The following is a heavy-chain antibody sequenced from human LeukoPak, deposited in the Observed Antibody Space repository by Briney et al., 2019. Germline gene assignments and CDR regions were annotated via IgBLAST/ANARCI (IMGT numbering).Heavy chain of an antibody. Sequence: SETLSLTCTVSGGSITSSSYYWGWIRQPPGKGLEWIGSTYYSGSTYYNPFLKSRVTISVDTSKNQFSLKLSSVTAADTAVYYCARVGYSGYEYYFDYWGQGTLVTVSS. CDR1: GGSITSSSYY. D-gene: IGHD5-12*01. V-gene: IGHV4-39*01. J-gene: IGHJ4*02. CDR2: TYYSGST. CDR3: ARVGYSGYEYYFDY.